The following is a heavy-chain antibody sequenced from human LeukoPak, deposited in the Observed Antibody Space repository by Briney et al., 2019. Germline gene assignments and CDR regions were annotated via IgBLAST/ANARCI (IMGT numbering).Heavy chain of an antibody. V-gene: IGHV7-4-1*02. CDR3: ARSWVEQWLSCMDV. CDR1: GGTFSSYA. Sequence: GSSVKVSCKASGGTFSSYAISWVRQAPGQGLEWMGWINTNTGNPTYAQGFTGRFVFSLDTSVSTAYLQISSLKAEDTAVYYCARSWVEQWLSCMDVWGQGTTVTVSS. J-gene: IGHJ6*02. D-gene: IGHD6-19*01. CDR2: INTNTGNP.